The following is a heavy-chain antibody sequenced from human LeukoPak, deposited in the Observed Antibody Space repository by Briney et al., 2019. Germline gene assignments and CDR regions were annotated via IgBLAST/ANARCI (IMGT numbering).Heavy chain of an antibody. CDR1: GGYFSGYY. CDR3: ARGDRITVTMFRPRPYIDY. CDR2: ISHSGSS. V-gene: IGHV4-34*01. D-gene: IGHD4-17*01. Sequence: SETLSLTCAVYGGYFSGYYWSWIRQPPGKGLEWIGEISHSGSSNYNPSLKSRVTISVDTSKNQFSLKLTSVTAADTAVYYCARGDRITVTMFRPRPYIDYWGQGSLATVSS. J-gene: IGHJ4*02.